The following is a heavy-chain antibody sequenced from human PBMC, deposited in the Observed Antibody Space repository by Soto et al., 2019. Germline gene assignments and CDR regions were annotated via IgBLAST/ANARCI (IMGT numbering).Heavy chain of an antibody. J-gene: IGHJ5*02. CDR2: IYPGDSDA. CDR1: GYRFTSYW. Sequence: GESLKISCKGSGYRFTSYWIAWVRQMPGKGLEWMGIIYPGDSDARYSPSFQGQVTISVDKSISTAYLQWSSLKASDTAIYYCARQLGHDYINNWFDPWGQGT. CDR3: ARQLGHDYINNWFDP. V-gene: IGHV5-51*01. D-gene: IGHD4-4*01.